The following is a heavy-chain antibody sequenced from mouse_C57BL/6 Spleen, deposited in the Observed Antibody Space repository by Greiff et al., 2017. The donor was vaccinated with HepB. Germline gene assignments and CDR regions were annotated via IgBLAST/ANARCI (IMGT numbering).Heavy chain of an antibody. Sequence: DVHLVESGGGLVKPGGSLKLSCAASGFTFSSYAMSWVRQTPEKRLEWVATISDGGSYTYYPDNVKGRFTISRDNAKNNLYLQMSHLKSEDTAMYYCARDRGGRSFDYWGQGTTLTVSS. V-gene: IGHV5-4*01. CDR3: ARDRGGRSFDY. CDR2: ISDGGSYT. CDR1: GFTFSSYA. D-gene: IGHD3-3*01. J-gene: IGHJ2*01.